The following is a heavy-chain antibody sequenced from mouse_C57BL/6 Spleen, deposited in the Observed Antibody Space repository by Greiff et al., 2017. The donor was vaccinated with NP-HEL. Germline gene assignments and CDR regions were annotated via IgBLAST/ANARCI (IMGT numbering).Heavy chain of an antibody. D-gene: IGHD1-1*01. J-gene: IGHJ2*01. Sequence: QVQLKQSGAELVRPGASVKLSCKASGYTFTDYYINWVKQRPGQGLEWIARIYPGSGNTYYNEKFKGKATLTAEKSSSTAYMQLSSLTSEDSAVYFCARGDYYGSSLYLDYWGQGTTLTVSS. CDR2: IYPGSGNT. CDR1: GYTFTDYY. V-gene: IGHV1-76*01. CDR3: ARGDYYGSSLYLDY.